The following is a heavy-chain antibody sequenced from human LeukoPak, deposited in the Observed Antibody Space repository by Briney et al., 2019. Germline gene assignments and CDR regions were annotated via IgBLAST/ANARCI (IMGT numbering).Heavy chain of an antibody. Sequence: PGESLRLSCVASGFTFSAYAMSWVRQAPGKGLEWVSAISGSGGTTYYADSVKGRFTISRDNSKNTLYLQMNSLRAEDTAVYYCAKDILKGYYYGSGSYNYFDYWGQGTLVTVSS. J-gene: IGHJ4*02. D-gene: IGHD3-10*01. CDR3: AKDILKGYYYGSGSYNYFDY. CDR1: GFTFSAYA. V-gene: IGHV3-23*01. CDR2: ISGSGGTT.